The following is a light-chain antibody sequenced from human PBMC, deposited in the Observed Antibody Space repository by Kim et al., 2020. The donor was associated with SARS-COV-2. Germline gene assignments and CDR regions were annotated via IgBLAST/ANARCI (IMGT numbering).Light chain of an antibody. CDR3: QRRRDWPPLT. Sequence: CPGGRATPSCGGSHSVNNDFAWDTRKPRPAPRVLFSNASNRAPGVPARVSGGGSGTDFTLSISSLEPEDFAVYYCQRRRDWPPLTFGGGTKVGIK. CDR2: NAS. CDR1: HSVNND. J-gene: IGKJ4*01. V-gene: IGKV3-11*01.